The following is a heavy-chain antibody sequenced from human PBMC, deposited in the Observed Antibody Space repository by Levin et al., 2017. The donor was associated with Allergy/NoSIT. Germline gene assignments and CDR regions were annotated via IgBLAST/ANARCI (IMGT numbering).Heavy chain of an antibody. CDR2: IYYSGST. Sequence: SQTLSLTCTVSGGSISSGDYYWSWIRQPPGKGLEWIGYIYYSGSTYYNPSLKSRVTISVDTSKNQFSLKLSSVTAADTAVYYCARVLRGAYYDSSGYPDYWGQGTLVTVSS. V-gene: IGHV4-30-4*01. CDR1: GGSISSGDYY. CDR3: ARVLRGAYYDSSGYPDY. D-gene: IGHD3-22*01. J-gene: IGHJ4*02.